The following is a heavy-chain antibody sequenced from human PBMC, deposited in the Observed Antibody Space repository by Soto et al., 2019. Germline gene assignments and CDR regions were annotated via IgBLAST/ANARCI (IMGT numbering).Heavy chain of an antibody. Sequence: PGGSLRLSXAASGFKFSNYAMSWVRQAPGKGLEWVSLISATGGGTYYADSVKGRFTISRDNSHNTLYLQVHSLTAEDTAVYYCAKDRRAWGNSALYFDFWGQGAQVTVSS. CDR3: AKDRRAWGNSALYFDF. D-gene: IGHD7-27*01. CDR1: GFKFSNYA. CDR2: ISATGGGT. V-gene: IGHV3-23*01. J-gene: IGHJ4*02.